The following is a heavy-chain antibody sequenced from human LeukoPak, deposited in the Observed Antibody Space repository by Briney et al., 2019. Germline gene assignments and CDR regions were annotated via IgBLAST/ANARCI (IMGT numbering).Heavy chain of an antibody. J-gene: IGHJ6*03. Sequence: PSETLSLTCTVSGGSISSGSYCWSWIRQPAGKGLEWIGHIHTSGNTNYNSSLKSRVTISVDTSKNQFSLKLSSVTAADTAVYYCARDSGIMVRGSRRGYDGNYCYMDVWGKGTTVTISS. V-gene: IGHV4-61*09. D-gene: IGHD3-10*01. CDR1: GGSISSGSYC. CDR3: ARDSGIMVRGSRRGYDGNYCYMDV. CDR2: IHTSGNT.